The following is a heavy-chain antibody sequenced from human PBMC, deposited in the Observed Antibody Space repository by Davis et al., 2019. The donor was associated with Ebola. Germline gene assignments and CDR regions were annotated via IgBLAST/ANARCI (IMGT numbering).Heavy chain of an antibody. J-gene: IGHJ5*02. CDR2: ISGSGGST. CDR3: AKAGQWLGGWFDP. Sequence: PGGSLRLSCAASGFTFSSYAMSWARPAPGKGLEWVSAISGSGGSTYYADSVKGRFTISRDNSKNTLYLQMNSLRAEDTAVYYCAKAGQWLGGWFDPWGQGTLVTVSS. CDR1: GFTFSSYA. V-gene: IGHV3-23*01. D-gene: IGHD6-19*01.